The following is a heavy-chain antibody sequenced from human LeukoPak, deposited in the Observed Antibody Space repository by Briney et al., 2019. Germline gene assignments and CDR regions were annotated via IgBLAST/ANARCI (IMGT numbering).Heavy chain of an antibody. D-gene: IGHD1-26*01. CDR1: GDSVSSTTAA. CDR3: ARGQTYSGRIFDY. V-gene: IGHV6-1*01. Sequence: SQTLSLTCALSGDSVSSTTAAWNWIRQSPSRGLDWLRRIAYMTRWYSDFAERVKSRIPIDPDTAKNQFSLQLNSVTPDDTAVYFCARGQTYSGRIFDYWGQGTLVTVSS. CDR2: IAYMTRWYS. J-gene: IGHJ4*02.